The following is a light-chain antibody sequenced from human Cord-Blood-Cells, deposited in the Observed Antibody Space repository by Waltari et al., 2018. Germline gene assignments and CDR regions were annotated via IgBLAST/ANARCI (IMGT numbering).Light chain of an antibody. Sequence: DIQMTQSPSSLSASVGDRVTLTCQASQDISNYLKWYQQKPGKAPKLLIYDASNLETGVPSRFSGSGSGTDFTFTISSLQPEDIATYYFQQYDNLPFTVGRGTKVDIK. CDR2: DAS. V-gene: IGKV1-33*01. CDR1: QDISNY. J-gene: IGKJ3*01. CDR3: QQYDNLPFT.